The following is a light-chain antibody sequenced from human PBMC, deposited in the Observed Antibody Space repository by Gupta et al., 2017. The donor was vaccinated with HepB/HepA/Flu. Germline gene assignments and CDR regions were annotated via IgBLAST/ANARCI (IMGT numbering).Light chain of an antibody. Sequence: SGPTPTASVSGAPGPSITSPCHGNSSDVGGYNSVSWYQQYPGRAPKLLIYDVSNRPSGVSNRFSGSKTGNSASLTISGLQAEDEAVYYCTSFRSGSTLVIFGGGTELTVL. V-gene: IGLV2-14*03. CDR3: TSFRSGSTLVI. J-gene: IGLJ2*01. CDR2: DVS. CDR1: SSDVGGYNS.